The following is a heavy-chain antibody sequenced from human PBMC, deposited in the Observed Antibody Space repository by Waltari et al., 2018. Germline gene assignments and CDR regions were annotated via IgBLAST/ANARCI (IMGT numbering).Heavy chain of an antibody. CDR1: GFTFRNYW. Sequence: EVQLVESGGGLVQPGGSLRLSCAPSGFTFRNYWMHWVRQAPGKGLLCVSRINPDGRETTYADSMKGRFPISRDNAKNTLYLQMNSLRGEDTAVYYCVRGSNDWIGLDYWGQGALVTVSS. CDR3: VRGSNDWIGLDY. D-gene: IGHD3-9*01. CDR2: INPDGRET. J-gene: IGHJ4*02. V-gene: IGHV3-74*01.